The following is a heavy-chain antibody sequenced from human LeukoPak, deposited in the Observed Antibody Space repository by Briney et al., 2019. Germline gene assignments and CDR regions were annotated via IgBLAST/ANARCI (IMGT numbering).Heavy chain of an antibody. J-gene: IGHJ4*02. V-gene: IGHV4-39*07. CDR1: GGSISSSSYY. Sequence: SETLSLTCTVSGGSISSSSYYWGWIRQPPGKGLEWIANIYYSGSTYYNPSLKSRVTISVDTSKNQFSLKLSSVTAADTAVYYCARVPEQWLKTLFDYWGQGTLVTVSS. CDR2: IYYSGST. CDR3: ARVPEQWLKTLFDY. D-gene: IGHD6-19*01.